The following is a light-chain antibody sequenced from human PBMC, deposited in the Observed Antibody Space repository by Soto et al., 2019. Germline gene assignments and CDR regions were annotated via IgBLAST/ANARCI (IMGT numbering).Light chain of an antibody. V-gene: IGKV1-5*03. Sequence: DIQMTQSPSTLSESVGDRVTITCRASQSTSTWLAWYQQRPGKTPKLLISEASKLESGVPSRFSGSGSGTEFTLTISSLQPDDFATYYCQQYITCPYAFGQGTKVEIK. CDR1: QSTSTW. CDR3: QQYITCPYA. CDR2: EAS. J-gene: IGKJ1*01.